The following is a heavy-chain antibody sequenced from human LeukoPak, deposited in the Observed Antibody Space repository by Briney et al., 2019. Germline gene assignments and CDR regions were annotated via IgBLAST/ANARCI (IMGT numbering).Heavy chain of an antibody. Sequence: PSETLSLTCAVYGGSFSGYYWSWIRQPPGKGLEWIGEINHSGSTNYNPSLKSRVTISVDTSKNQFSLKLSSVTAADTAVYYCARAYSSGWSLRVPYFDYWGQGTLVTVSS. CDR3: ARAYSSGWSLRVPYFDY. CDR2: INHSGST. V-gene: IGHV4-34*01. D-gene: IGHD6-19*01. CDR1: GGSFSGYY. J-gene: IGHJ4*02.